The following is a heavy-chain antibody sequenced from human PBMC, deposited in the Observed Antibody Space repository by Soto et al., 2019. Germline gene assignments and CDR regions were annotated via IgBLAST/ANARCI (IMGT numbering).Heavy chain of an antibody. CDR3: AKDGERYCSSTSCQWFDP. CDR2: ISYDGSNK. CDR1: GFTFSSYG. J-gene: IGHJ5*02. V-gene: IGHV3-30*18. Sequence: QVQLVESGGGVVQPGRSLRLSCAASGFTFSSYGMHWVRQAPGKGLEWVAVISYDGSNKYYADSVKGRFTISRDNSKNTLYRQMNSLRAEDTAVYYCAKDGERYCSSTSCQWFDPWGQGTLVTVSS. D-gene: IGHD2-2*01.